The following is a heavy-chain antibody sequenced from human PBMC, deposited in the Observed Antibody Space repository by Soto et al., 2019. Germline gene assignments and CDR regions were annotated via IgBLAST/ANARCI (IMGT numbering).Heavy chain of an antibody. Sequence: EVQLVESGGGLVQPGGSLRLSCAASGFTFSSYWMYWVRQAPGKGLVWVSDINSGGSSTTYADSVKGRFTISRDNAKNTLYLEMNSLRAEDMAVYYCASGGRWWAGAFDIWGQGTMVTVSS. J-gene: IGHJ3*02. D-gene: IGHD2-15*01. CDR1: GFTFSSYW. CDR2: INSGGSST. V-gene: IGHV3-74*01. CDR3: ASGGRWWAGAFDI.